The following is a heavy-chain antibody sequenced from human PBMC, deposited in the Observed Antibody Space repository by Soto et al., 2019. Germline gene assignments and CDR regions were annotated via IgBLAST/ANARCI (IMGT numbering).Heavy chain of an antibody. CDR2: ISYDGSNQ. J-gene: IGHJ4*02. D-gene: IGHD1-7*01. Sequence: QVQLVESGGGVVQPGRSLRLSCSASGFTFSDFEMYWVRQAPGKGLDWVSFISYDGSNQYYAGSVKGRFTVSRDNSKNTLFLLMNILRPEDTAVYFCARRTGTAPRFDYWGQGTLVTVSS. CDR1: GFTFSDFE. V-gene: IGHV3-30-3*01. CDR3: ARRTGTAPRFDY.